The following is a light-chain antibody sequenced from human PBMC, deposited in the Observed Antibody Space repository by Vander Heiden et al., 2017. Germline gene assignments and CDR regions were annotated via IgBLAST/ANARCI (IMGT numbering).Light chain of an antibody. CDR2: SNN. CDR1: SSNIRTNS. Sequence: QSVLTQPPSASETPAQRVTIPCSGSSSNIRTNSVNWYQQLPGPAPKLLIYSNNQRPSGVPDRFSGSKSGTSASLAISGLQSEDDADYYCAAWDDSLNGWVFGGGTKLTVL. CDR3: AAWDDSLNGWV. J-gene: IGLJ3*02. V-gene: IGLV1-44*01.